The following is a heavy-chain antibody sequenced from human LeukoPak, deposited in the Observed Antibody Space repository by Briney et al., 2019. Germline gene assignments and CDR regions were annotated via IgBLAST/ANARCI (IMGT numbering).Heavy chain of an antibody. D-gene: IGHD2-21*02. CDR1: GFTVSSNE. CDR2: IKSKTDGGTT. CDR3: TFPRGCGGDCYYDY. J-gene: IGHJ4*02. V-gene: IGHV3-15*01. Sequence: GGSLRLSCAASGFTVSSNEMSWVRQAPGKGLEWVGRIKSKTDGGTTDYAAPVKGRFTISRDDSKNTLYLQMNSLKTEDTAVYYCTFPRGCGGDCYYDYWGQGTLVTVSS.